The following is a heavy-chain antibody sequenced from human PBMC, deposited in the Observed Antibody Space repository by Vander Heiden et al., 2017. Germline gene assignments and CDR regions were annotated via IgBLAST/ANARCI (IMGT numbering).Heavy chain of an antibody. J-gene: IGHJ4*02. CDR3: ARYVAGIYYFDY. CDR2: IYYSGST. V-gene: IGHV4-39*01. D-gene: IGHD6-19*01. CDR1: GGSFTTGSHY. Sequence: QLQLQESGPGLVKPSETLSLSCTVSGGSFTTGSHYWAWIRQSSGRGLEWLGNIYYSGSTYYNATLKSRVTISVDTSKHQFSLKLNSVTAADTAVYYCARYVAGIYYFDYWGQGTLVTVSS.